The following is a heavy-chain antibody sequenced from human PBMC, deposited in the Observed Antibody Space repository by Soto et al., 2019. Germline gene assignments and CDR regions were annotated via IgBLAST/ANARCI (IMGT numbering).Heavy chain of an antibody. CDR1: GFTFTNCV. Sequence: EVHLLESGGVLVQPGASLRLSCETSGFTFTNCVMTWVRQPPGKRLEWVSVITTNGHTDYADSVKGRFTISRDNSKNTVYLQMNSLRAEDTAIYYCAKGLLNGRWYAADWGQGTLVTVSS. CDR2: ITTNGHT. CDR3: AKGLLNGRWYAAD. J-gene: IGHJ4*02. D-gene: IGHD6-13*01. V-gene: IGHV3-23*01.